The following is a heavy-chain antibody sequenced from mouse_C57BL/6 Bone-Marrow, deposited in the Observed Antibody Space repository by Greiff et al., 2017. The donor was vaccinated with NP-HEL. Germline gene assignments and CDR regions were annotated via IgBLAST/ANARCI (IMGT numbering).Heavy chain of an antibody. Sequence: QVHVKQSGAELARPGASVKLSCKASGYTFTSYGISWVKQRTGQGLEWIGEIYPRSGNTYYNEKFKGKATLTADKSSSTAYMELRSLTSEDSAVYFGARGGYYHRGVAYWGQGTLVTVSA. D-gene: IGHD1-1*01. J-gene: IGHJ3*01. CDR3: ARGGYYHRGVAY. V-gene: IGHV1-81*01. CDR2: IYPRSGNT. CDR1: GYTFTSYG.